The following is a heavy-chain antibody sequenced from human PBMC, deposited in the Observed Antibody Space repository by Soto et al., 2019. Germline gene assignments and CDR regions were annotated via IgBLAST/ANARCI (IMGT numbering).Heavy chain of an antibody. CDR1: GYTFSTYT. CDR3: ARVRSYGSWSYDDYFDC. V-gene: IGHV1-3*01. Sequence: QVQLVQSGAEVKKPGASVKVSCKASGYTFSTYTIYWVRQAPGQRLEWMGWINAGNGNAKYSQKFQGRVTITRDTSESQVYMELRSLSSEVTAVYYCARVRSYGSWSYDDYFDCWRQGTLVTVSS. CDR2: INAGNGNA. D-gene: IGHD3-10*01. J-gene: IGHJ4*02.